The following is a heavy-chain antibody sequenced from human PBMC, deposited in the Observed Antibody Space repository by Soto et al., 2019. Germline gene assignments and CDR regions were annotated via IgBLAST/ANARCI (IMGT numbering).Heavy chain of an antibody. CDR2: ISSSSSTI. Sequence: GGSLRLSCAASGFTFSSYSMNWVRQAPGKGLEWVSYISSSSSTIYYADSVKGRFTISRDNAKNSLYLQMNSLRDEDTAVYYCARDLVIPSSGYSGYDLDYWGQGTLVTVSS. V-gene: IGHV3-48*02. D-gene: IGHD5-12*01. J-gene: IGHJ4*02. CDR1: GFTFSSYS. CDR3: ARDLVIPSSGYSGYDLDY.